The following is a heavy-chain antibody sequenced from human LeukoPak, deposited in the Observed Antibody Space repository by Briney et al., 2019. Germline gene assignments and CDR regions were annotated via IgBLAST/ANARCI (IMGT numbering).Heavy chain of an antibody. V-gene: IGHV3-21*01. CDR1: GFTFSSYS. CDR3: ARVPGDV. CDR2: ISGTSTYI. Sequence: GGSLRLSCAASGFTFSSYSLNWVRQAPGKGLEWVSSISGTSTYIYYGDSVKGRFTISRDNAKNSLYLQMNSLRAEDTGVYYCARVPGDVWGKGTTVTVSS. J-gene: IGHJ6*04.